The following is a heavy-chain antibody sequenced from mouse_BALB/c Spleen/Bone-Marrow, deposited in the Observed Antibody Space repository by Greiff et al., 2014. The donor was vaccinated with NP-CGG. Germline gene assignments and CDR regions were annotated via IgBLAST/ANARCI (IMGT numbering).Heavy chain of an antibody. D-gene: IGHD2-4*01. V-gene: IGHV3-5*02. J-gene: IGHJ2*01. CDR1: GISITTGNYR. Sequence: VQLQQPGPGLVKPSQTVSLTCTVTGISITTGNYRWSWIRRFPGNKLEWIGYIYYSGTITYNPSLTSRTTITRDTSKNQFFLEMNSLTAEDTATYYCARGAMITTGYFDYWGQGTTLTVSS. CDR3: ARGAMITTGYFDY. CDR2: IYYSGTI.